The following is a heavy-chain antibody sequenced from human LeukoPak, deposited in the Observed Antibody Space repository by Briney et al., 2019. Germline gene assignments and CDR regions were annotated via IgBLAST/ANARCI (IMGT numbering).Heavy chain of an antibody. J-gene: IGHJ4*02. Sequence: ASVTVSCKASGYTFSGFYVHWVRQAPGQGLEWMGIIKVSGGRTDYAQKFQGRVTMTRDMSTSTVYVELSNLRSEDTAVYYCAREPPESYHFDYWGQGTLVTVSS. D-gene: IGHD2-2*01. CDR3: AREPPESYHFDY. V-gene: IGHV1-46*01. CDR2: IKVSGGRT. CDR1: GYTFSGFY.